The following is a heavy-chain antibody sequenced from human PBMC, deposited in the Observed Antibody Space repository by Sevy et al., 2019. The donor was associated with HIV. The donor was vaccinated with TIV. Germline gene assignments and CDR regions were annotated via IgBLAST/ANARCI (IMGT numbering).Heavy chain of an antibody. D-gene: IGHD2-21*01. CDR3: VKEGGGEGGDH. Sequence: GGSLRLSCAASGFSFSSYGMHWVRQAPGKGLEWMSYIQYDGSNKDYADSVKGRFTISIDNSKNTLYLQMNSLRVEDTAVFYCVKEGGGEGGDHWGQGTLVTVSS. V-gene: IGHV3-30*02. J-gene: IGHJ4*02. CDR2: IQYDGSNK. CDR1: GFSFSSYG.